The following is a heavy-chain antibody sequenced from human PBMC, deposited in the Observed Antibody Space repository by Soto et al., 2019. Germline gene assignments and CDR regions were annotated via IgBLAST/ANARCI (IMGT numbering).Heavy chain of an antibody. CDR1: GFTFSSYG. D-gene: IGHD3-16*01. Sequence: GGSLRLSCAASGFTFSSYGMHWVRQAPGKGLEWVAVISFDGNNQYLADSVKGRFTISRDNSKNTLYLQMNSLRHEDTAVYYCAKEGGVDYFDYWGQGTLVTVSS. J-gene: IGHJ4*02. V-gene: IGHV3-30*18. CDR2: ISFDGNNQ. CDR3: AKEGGVDYFDY.